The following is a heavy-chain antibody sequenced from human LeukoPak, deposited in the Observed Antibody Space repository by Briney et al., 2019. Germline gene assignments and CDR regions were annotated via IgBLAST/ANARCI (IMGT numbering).Heavy chain of an antibody. J-gene: IGHJ4*02. CDR2: INDSGST. CDR1: GCSFSSYY. CDR3: ARGVKGDSSSWYLFYG. Sequence: PSETLSLSCAVSGCSFSSYYLSWIRQPPGKGLEWIWGINDSGSTNYNPSVKRRVTISVDASKNKLSLKLSYVTAADTAVYYCARGVKGDSSSWYLFYGWGQGTLVTVSS. V-gene: IGHV4-34*01. D-gene: IGHD6-13*01.